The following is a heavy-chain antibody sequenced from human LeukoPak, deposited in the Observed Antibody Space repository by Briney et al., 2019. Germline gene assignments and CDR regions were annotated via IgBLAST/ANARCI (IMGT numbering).Heavy chain of an antibody. D-gene: IGHD3-10*01. J-gene: IGHJ6*03. V-gene: IGHV4-39*07. CDR2: INHSGST. CDR3: ATYYGSGSDSYYYYMDV. CDR1: GGSISSSSYY. Sequence: SETLSLTCTVSGGSISSSSYYWGWIRQPPGKGLEWIGEINHSGSTDYNPSLKSRVAISVDTSKNQFSLKLSSVTAADTAVYYCATYYGSGSDSYYYYMDVWGRGTTVTVSS.